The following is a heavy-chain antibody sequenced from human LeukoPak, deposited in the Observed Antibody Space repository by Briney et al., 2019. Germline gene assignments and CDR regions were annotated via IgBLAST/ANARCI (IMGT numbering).Heavy chain of an antibody. Sequence: PGRSLRLSCAASGFTFSSYAMHWVRQAPGKGLEWVAVISYDGSNKYYADSVKGRFTISRDNSKNTLYLQMNSLRAEDTAVYYCARAGFTMIVEGYFQHWGQGTLVTVSS. J-gene: IGHJ1*01. CDR3: ARAGFTMIVEGYFQH. CDR1: GFTFSSYA. D-gene: IGHD3-22*01. CDR2: ISYDGSNK. V-gene: IGHV3-30-3*01.